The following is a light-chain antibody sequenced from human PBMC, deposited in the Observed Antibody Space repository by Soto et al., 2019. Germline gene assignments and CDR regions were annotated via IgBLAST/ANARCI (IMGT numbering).Light chain of an antibody. V-gene: IGLV2-8*01. J-gene: IGLJ2*01. CDR3: SSYAGSNNFV. CDR1: SSDVGGYNF. CDR2: EVN. Sequence: QSVLTQPPSASGSPGHSVTISCTGTSSDVGGYNFVSWYQQHPGKAPKLMIYEVNKRPSGVPDRFSGSKSGNTASLTVSGLQAEDEADYYCSSYAGSNNFVFGGGTKLTVL.